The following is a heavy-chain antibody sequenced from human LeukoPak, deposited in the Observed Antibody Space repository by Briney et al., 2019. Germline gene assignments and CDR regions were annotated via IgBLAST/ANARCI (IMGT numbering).Heavy chain of an antibody. CDR2: ISSSSSYI. Sequence: PGGSLRLSCAASGFTFSSYGMNWVRQAPGKGLEWVSSISSSSSYIYYADSVKGRFTISRDNAKNSLYLQMNSLRAEDTAVYYCARPTDRSYCGGDCFDYWGQGTLATVSS. CDR1: GFTFSSYG. CDR3: ARPTDRSYCGGDCFDY. D-gene: IGHD2-21*01. V-gene: IGHV3-21*01. J-gene: IGHJ4*02.